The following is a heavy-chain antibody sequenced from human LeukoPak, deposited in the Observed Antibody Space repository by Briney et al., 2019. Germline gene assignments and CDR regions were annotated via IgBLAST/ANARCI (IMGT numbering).Heavy chain of an antibody. CDR1: GYTFTSYG. D-gene: IGHD6-13*01. V-gene: IGHV1-18*01. CDR3: ARWGSIAAAGTDYYYYYYMDV. J-gene: IGHJ6*03. CDR2: ISAYNGNT. Sequence: ASVKVSCKASGYTFTSYGISWVRQAPGQGLEWMGWISAYNGNTNYAQKLQGRVTMTTDTSTSTAYMELRSLRSDDTAVYYCARWGSIAAAGTDYYYYYYMDVWGKGTTVTVSS.